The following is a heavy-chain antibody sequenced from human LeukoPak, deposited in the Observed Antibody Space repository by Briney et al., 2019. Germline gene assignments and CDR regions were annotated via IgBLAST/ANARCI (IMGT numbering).Heavy chain of an antibody. V-gene: IGHV1-2*02. D-gene: IGHD2-2*01. CDR2: INPNSGGT. CDR3: ARLIVVVPAAQDY. J-gene: IGHJ4*02. CDR1: GYTFTGYY. Sequence: ASVKVSCKASGYTFTGYYMHWVRQAPGQGLEWMGWINPNSGGTNYAQKFQGRVTMTRDTSISTAYMELRRLRSDDTAVYYCARLIVVVPAAQDYWGQGTLVTVSS.